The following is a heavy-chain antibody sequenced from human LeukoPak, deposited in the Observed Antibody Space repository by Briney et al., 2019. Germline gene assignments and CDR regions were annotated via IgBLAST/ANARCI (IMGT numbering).Heavy chain of an antibody. CDR3: ARLRFILTGYYIKQGDWWFDP. CDR2: IYYSGST. Sequence: SETLSLTCTVSGGSISSSSYYWGWIRQPPGKGLEWIGSIYYSGSTYYNPSLKSRVTISVDTSKNQFSLKLSSVTAADTAVYYCARLRFILTGYYIKQGDWWFDPWGQGTLVTVSS. J-gene: IGHJ5*02. CDR1: GGSISSSSYY. V-gene: IGHV4-39*07. D-gene: IGHD3-9*01.